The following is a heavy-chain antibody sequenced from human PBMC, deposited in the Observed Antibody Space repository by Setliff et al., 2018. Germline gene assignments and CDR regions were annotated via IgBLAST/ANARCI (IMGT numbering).Heavy chain of an antibody. V-gene: IGHV5-51*01. CDR3: ARRRRFDSGGPRSPWYFDL. CDR2: IYPDDSDT. CDR1: GSNFLDYW. Sequence: ESLKISCKASGSNFLDYWIGWVRQMPGKGLEWMGIIYPDDSDTRYSPSVQGPFTISADKSISTAYLQWSSLKASDTAFYYCARRRRFDSGGPRSPWYFDLWGRGTLVTVSS. D-gene: IGHD3-22*01. J-gene: IGHJ2*01.